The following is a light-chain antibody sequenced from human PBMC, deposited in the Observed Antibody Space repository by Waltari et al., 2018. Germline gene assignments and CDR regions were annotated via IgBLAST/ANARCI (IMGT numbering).Light chain of an antibody. Sequence: ITCRASQGISSYLAWYQQKPGKAPKLLIYAASTLQSGVPSRFSGSGSGTDFTLTISCLQSEDFATYYCQQYYSYPFFGGGTKVEIK. CDR1: QGISSY. J-gene: IGKJ4*01. CDR3: QQYYSYPF. CDR2: AAS. V-gene: IGKV1-8*01.